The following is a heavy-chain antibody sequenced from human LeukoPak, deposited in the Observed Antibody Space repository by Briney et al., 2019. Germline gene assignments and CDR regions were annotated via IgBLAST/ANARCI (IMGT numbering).Heavy chain of an antibody. V-gene: IGHV1-18*01. Sequence: GASVKVSCKASGYTFTSYGISWVRQAPGQGLEWMGWISAYNGNTNYAQKLQGRVTMTTDTSTSTAYMELRSLRSDDTAVYYCARSVNYDILTGPKGYYYYMDVWGKGTTVTISS. CDR3: ARSVNYDILTGPKGYYYYMDV. J-gene: IGHJ6*03. CDR2: ISAYNGNT. CDR1: GYTFTSYG. D-gene: IGHD3-9*01.